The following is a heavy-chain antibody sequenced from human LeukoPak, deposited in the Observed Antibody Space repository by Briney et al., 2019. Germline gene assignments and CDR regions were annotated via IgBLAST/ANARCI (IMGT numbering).Heavy chain of an antibody. J-gene: IGHJ6*02. D-gene: IGHD2-15*01. CDR2: IRYDGSNK. CDR1: GFTFSRYG. V-gene: IGHV3-30*02. Sequence: GGSLRLSCAASGFTFSRYGMHWVRQAPGKGLEWVAFIRYDGSNKYYADSVKGRFTISRDNSKNTLYLQMNSLRAEDTAVYYCARPARLYCSGGSCYAGYYGMDVWGQGTTVTVSS. CDR3: ARPARLYCSGGSCYAGYYGMDV.